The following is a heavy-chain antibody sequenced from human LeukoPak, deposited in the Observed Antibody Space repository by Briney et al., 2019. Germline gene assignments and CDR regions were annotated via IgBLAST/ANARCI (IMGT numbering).Heavy chain of an antibody. D-gene: IGHD6-6*01. CDR2: IYYSGST. J-gene: IGHJ5*02. CDR3: ARDGVYSSSAGEYNWFDP. Sequence: SETLSLTCTVSGGSISSSSYYWGWIRQPPGKGLEWIGSIYYSGSTYYNPSLKSRVTISVDTSKNQFSLKLSSVTAADTAVYYCARDGVYSSSAGEYNWFDPWGQGTLVTVSS. V-gene: IGHV4-39*07. CDR1: GGSISSSSYY.